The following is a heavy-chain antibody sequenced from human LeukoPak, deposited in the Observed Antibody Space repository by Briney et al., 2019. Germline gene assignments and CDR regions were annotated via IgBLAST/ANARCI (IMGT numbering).Heavy chain of an antibody. CDR2: IYTSGST. CDR3: ASHARTGIAAAGTEGDAFDI. CDR1: GGSISSYY. D-gene: IGHD6-13*01. V-gene: IGHV4-4*07. J-gene: IGHJ3*02. Sequence: SETLSLTCTVSGGSISSYYWSWIRQPAGKGLEWIGRIYTSGSTSYNPSPESRVTISGDTSKTQFSLKLKLSSVTAADTAVYYCASHARTGIAAAGTEGDAFDIWGQGTMVTVSS.